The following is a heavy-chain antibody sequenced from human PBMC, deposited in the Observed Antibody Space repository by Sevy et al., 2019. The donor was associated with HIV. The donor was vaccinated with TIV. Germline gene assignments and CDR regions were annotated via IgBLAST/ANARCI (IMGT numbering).Heavy chain of an antibody. CDR3: ANEGLRYYSGASLYQGDWFDP. V-gene: IGHV1-24*01. Sequence: ASVKVSCKVSEYTLTQLSMHWVRQAPGKGLEWMGHFDPEDGETIYGQKFQGRVTMTEDTSANTAYMQLNSLTSEDTAVYYCANEGLRYYSGASLYQGDWFDPWGQGTLVTVSS. D-gene: IGHD2-15*01. CDR1: EYTLTQLS. CDR2: FDPEDGET. J-gene: IGHJ5*02.